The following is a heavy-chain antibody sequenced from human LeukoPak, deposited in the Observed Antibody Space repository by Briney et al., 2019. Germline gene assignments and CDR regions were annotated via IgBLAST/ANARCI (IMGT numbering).Heavy chain of an antibody. J-gene: IGHJ4*02. D-gene: IGHD3-10*01. CDR3: ARDRYYYGSEDLKLDY. CDR2: INHSGST. CDR1: GGSFSGYY. Sequence: PSETLSLTCAVYGGSFSGYYWSWIRQPPGKGLEWIGEINHSGSTNYNPSLKSRVTMSVDTSKNQFSLKLSSVTAADTAVYYCARDRYYYGSEDLKLDYWGQGTLVTVSS. V-gene: IGHV4-34*01.